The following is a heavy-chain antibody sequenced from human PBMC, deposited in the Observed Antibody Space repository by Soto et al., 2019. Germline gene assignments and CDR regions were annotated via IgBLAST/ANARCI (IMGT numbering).Heavy chain of an antibody. CDR3: ARHVPLAANSGSDYSGPNWFDP. Sequence: QVQLVQSGAEVKKPGASVKVSCKASGYTFTSYAMHWVRQAPGQRLEWMGWINAGNGNTKYSQKFQGRVTITRDTSASTAYMELRSLRSEDTAVYYCARHVPLAANSGSDYSGPNWFDPWGQGTLVTVSS. CDR1: GYTFTSYA. CDR2: INAGNGNT. D-gene: IGHD1-26*01. J-gene: IGHJ5*02. V-gene: IGHV1-3*01.